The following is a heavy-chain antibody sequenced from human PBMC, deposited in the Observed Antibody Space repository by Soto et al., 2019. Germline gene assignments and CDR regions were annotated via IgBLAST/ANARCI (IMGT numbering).Heavy chain of an antibody. V-gene: IGHV1-2*02. CDR3: ARDSDTVATIDF. CDR2: INPNSGGT. Sequence: ASVKVSCKASGYTFSGFYMHWVRQAPGQGLEWMGWINPNSGGTKSAEKFQGRVTMTRDTSISTAYMELSSLRVEDTAVYYCARDSDTVATIDFWGQGTLVTVSS. J-gene: IGHJ4*02. D-gene: IGHD5-12*01. CDR1: GYTFSGFY.